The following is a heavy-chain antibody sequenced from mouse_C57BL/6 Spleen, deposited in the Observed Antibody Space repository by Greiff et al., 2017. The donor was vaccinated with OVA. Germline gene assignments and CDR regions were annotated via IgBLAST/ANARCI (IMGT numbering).Heavy chain of an antibody. CDR3: ARITTVVATRVYFDY. D-gene: IGHD1-1*01. J-gene: IGHJ2*01. Sequence: QVQLQQPGAELVRPGTSVKLSCKASGYTFTSYWMHWVKQRPGQGLEWIGVIDPSDSYTNYNQKFKGKATLTVDTSSSTAYMQLSSLTSEDSAVYYCARITTVVATRVYFDYWGQGTTRTVSS. CDR1: GYTFTSYW. CDR2: IDPSDSYT. V-gene: IGHV1-59*01.